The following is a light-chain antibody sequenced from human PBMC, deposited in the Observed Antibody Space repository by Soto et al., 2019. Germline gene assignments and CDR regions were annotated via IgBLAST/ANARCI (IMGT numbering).Light chain of an antibody. Sequence: VVTQSPATLSVFPGETATLYCRASQSVSSDLAWYQQRPGQAPRLLIYGASTRATGIPARFRGSGSGTEFRLTISSLQSEDFATYYCQQYNTWHPKMAFGRGTKV. J-gene: IGKJ1*01. CDR1: QSVSSD. V-gene: IGKV3-15*01. CDR2: GAS. CDR3: QQYNTWHPKMA.